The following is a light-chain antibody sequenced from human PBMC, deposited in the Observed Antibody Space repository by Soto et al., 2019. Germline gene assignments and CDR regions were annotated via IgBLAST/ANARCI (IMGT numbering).Light chain of an antibody. CDR1: SGDIGSYNR. J-gene: IGLJ1*01. Sequence: QSALTQPASVSGSPGQSITISCTGTSGDIGSYNRVSWYQQHPGKAPKLIIYEVTDRPSGVSNRFSGSKSGNTASLTISGLQAEDEAEYYCSSYAGSSTLYVFGTGTKLTVL. CDR2: EVT. V-gene: IGLV2-23*02. CDR3: SSYAGSSTLYV.